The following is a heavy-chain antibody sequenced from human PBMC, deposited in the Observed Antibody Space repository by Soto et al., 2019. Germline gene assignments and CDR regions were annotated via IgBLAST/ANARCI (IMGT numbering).Heavy chain of an antibody. CDR1: GYTFTGYF. Sequence: ALVKVSCKASGYTFTGYFMHWVRQAPGHGLEWMGWINPNSGATKYAQKFQGRVTLSRDTSISTAYMELSGLRSDDTAVYYCARGGGTILAPLPWGQGTLVTVSS. V-gene: IGHV1-2*02. D-gene: IGHD3-3*01. J-gene: IGHJ5*02. CDR2: INPNSGAT. CDR3: ARGGGTILAPLP.